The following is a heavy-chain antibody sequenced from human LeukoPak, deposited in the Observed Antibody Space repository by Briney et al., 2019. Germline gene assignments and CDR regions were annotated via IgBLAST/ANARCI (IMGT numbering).Heavy chain of an antibody. J-gene: IGHJ4*02. CDR3: AKDRDWSGPIWFGELNH. CDR1: EFTFGEYE. V-gene: IGHV3-23*01. CDR2: ISGSGGST. D-gene: IGHD3-10*01. Sequence: PGGSLRLSCAASEFTFGEYEMNWVRQAPGKGLEWVSAISGSGGSTYYADSVKGRFTISRDNSKNTLYLQMNSLRAEDTAVYYCAKDRDWSGPIWFGELNHWGQGTLVTVSS.